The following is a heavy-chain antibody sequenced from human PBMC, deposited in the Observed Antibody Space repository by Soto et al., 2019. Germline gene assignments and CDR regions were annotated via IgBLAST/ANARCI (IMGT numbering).Heavy chain of an antibody. CDR2: ISYGGNND. J-gene: IGHJ6*02. D-gene: IGHD6-13*01. V-gene: IGHV3-30-3*01. CDR1: GFIFSNYA. CDR3: ARELGVLTATGLHTGVFGMDV. Sequence: QEQLVESGGGVVQPGRSLRLSCAASGFIFSNYAVHWVRQAPGKGLEWVAVISYGGNNDNYADFVKGRFTISRDNSKNTLYLQMSSLRCEDTSMYYCARELGVLTATGLHTGVFGMDVCGQGTTVTVSS.